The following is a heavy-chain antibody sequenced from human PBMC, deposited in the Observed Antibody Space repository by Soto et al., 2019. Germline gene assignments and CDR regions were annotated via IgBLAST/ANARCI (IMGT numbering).Heavy chain of an antibody. D-gene: IGHD3-3*01. J-gene: IGHJ5*02. CDR2: ISSSSSYI. Sequence: GGSLRLSCAASGFTFSSYSMNWVRQAPGKGLEWVSSISSSSSYIYYADSVKGRFTISRDNAKNSLYLQMNSLRAEDTAVYYCARDSVYDFWSGYYQTPQYNWFDPWGQGTLVTVSS. CDR3: ARDSVYDFWSGYYQTPQYNWFDP. CDR1: GFTFSSYS. V-gene: IGHV3-21*01.